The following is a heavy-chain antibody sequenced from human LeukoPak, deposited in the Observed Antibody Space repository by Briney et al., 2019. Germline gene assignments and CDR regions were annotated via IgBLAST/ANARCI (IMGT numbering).Heavy chain of an antibody. CDR1: GGSISSSSYY. J-gene: IGHJ5*02. V-gene: IGHV4-39*01. CDR3: ARTGAAAAGTGNWFDP. Sequence: PSETLSLTCTVSGGSISSSSYYWGWIRQPPGKGLEWIGSIYYSGSTYYDPSLKSRVTISVDTSKNQFSLKLSSVTAADTAVYYCARTGAAAAGTGNWFDPWGQGTLVTVSS. D-gene: IGHD6-13*01. CDR2: IYYSGST.